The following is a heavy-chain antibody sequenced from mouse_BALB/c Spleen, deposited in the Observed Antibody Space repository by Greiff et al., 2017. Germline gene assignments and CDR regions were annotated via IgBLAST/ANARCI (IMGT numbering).Heavy chain of an antibody. V-gene: IGHV3-2*02. J-gene: IGHJ3*01. CDR2: ISYSGST. CDR3: ARRVSTWFAY. Sequence: EVKLVESGPGLVKPSQSLSLTCTVTGYSITSDYAWNWIRQFPGNKLEWMGYISYSGSTSYNPSLKSRISITRDTSKNQFFLQLNSVTTEDTATYYCARRVSTWFAYWGQGTLVTVSA. CDR1: GYSITSDYA.